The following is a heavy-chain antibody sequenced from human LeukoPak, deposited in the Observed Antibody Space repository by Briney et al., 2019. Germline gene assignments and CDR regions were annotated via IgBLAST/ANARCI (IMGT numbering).Heavy chain of an antibody. CDR3: ARDYSKFSYYYGMDV. CDR2: IYSGGST. CDR1: GFTVSSNY. V-gene: IGHV3-66*01. D-gene: IGHD4-11*01. J-gene: IGHJ6*02. Sequence: GGSLRLSCAASGFTVSSNYMSWVRQAPGKGLEWVSVIYSGGSTYYADSVKGRFTISRDNSKNTLYLQMNSLRAKDTAVYYCARDYSKFSYYYGMDVWGQGTTVTVSS.